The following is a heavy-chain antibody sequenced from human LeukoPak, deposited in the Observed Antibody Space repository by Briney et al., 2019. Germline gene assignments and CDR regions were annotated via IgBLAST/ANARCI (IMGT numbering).Heavy chain of an antibody. V-gene: IGHV1-2*02. D-gene: IGHD3-22*01. CDR1: GYTFTGYY. Sequence: ASVKVSCKASGYTFTGYYMHWGRQAPGQGLEWMGWINPNSGGTNYAQKFQGRGTMTRDTSISTAYMELSRLRSDDTAVYYCAREMISGYYIGREPYFDYWGQGTLVTVSS. J-gene: IGHJ4*02. CDR2: INPNSGGT. CDR3: AREMISGYYIGREPYFDY.